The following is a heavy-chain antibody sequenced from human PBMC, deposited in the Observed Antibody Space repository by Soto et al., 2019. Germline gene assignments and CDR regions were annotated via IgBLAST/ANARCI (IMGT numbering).Heavy chain of an antibody. J-gene: IGHJ6*03. CDR1: GFTFSSYA. Sequence: GGSLRLSCAASGFTFSSYAMSWVRQAPGKGLEWVSAISGSGGSTYYADSVKGRFTISRDNSKNTLYLQMNSLRAEDTAVYYCAKSVGHYDILTGYAYYYYYMDVWGKGTTVTVSS. CDR3: AKSVGHYDILTGYAYYYYYMDV. CDR2: ISGSGGST. V-gene: IGHV3-23*01. D-gene: IGHD3-9*01.